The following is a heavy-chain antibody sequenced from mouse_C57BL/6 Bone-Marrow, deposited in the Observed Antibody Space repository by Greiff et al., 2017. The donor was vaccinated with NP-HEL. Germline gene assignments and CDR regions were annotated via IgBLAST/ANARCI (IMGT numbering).Heavy chain of an antibody. CDR1: GYTFTSYW. CDR2: IDPSDSYT. D-gene: IGHD1-1*01. Sequence: VQLQQPGAELVKPGASVKLSCKASGYTFTSYWMQWVKQRPGQGLEWIGEIDPSDSYTNYNQKFKGKTTLTVDTSSSTAYMQLSSLTSEDSAVYYCARGIYYGSGGFAYWGQGTLVTVSA. CDR3: ARGIYYGSGGFAY. J-gene: IGHJ3*01. V-gene: IGHV1-50*01.